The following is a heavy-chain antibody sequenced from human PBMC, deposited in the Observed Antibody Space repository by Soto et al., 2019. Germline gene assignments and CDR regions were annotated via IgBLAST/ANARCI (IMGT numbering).Heavy chain of an antibody. V-gene: IGHV4-39*01. D-gene: IGHD3-10*01. CDR3: ARAFGELFDYYYGMDV. CDR2: IYYSGST. J-gene: IGHJ6*02. CDR1: GGSISSSSYY. Sequence: SETLSLTCTVSGGSISSSSYYWGWIRQPPGKGLEWIGSIYYSGSTYYNPSLKSRVTISVDTSKNQFSLKLSSVTAADTAVYYCARAFGELFDYYYGMDVWGQGTTVTVSS.